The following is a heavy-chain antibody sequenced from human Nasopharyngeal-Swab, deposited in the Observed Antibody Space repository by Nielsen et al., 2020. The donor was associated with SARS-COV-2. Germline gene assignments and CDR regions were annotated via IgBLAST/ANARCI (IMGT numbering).Heavy chain of an antibody. Sequence: GASLTLSCAASGCTFSSYAMHWVRQAPGKGLEWVAVISYDGSNKYYADSVKGRFTISRDNSKNTLYLQMNSLRADDTAVYYCARQRPGGMDVWGQGTTVTVSS. V-gene: IGHV3-30*14. CDR2: ISYDGSNK. J-gene: IGHJ6*02. CDR1: GCTFSSYA. CDR3: ARQRPGGMDV.